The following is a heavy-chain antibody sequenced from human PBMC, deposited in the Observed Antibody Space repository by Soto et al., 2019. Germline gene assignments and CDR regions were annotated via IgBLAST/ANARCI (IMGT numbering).Heavy chain of an antibody. CDR1: GFSFSSYA. D-gene: IGHD2-2*01. J-gene: IGHJ4*02. Sequence: PGGSLRLSCAASGFSFSSYAMNWVRQAPGKGLEWVSAISGSGDSTYYADSVKGRFTISRDNSKNTLYLQLNSLRAEDTAVYYCAKIKYQLLPGSFDSWGQGILVTVSS. CDR2: ISGSGDST. V-gene: IGHV3-23*01. CDR3: AKIKYQLLPGSFDS.